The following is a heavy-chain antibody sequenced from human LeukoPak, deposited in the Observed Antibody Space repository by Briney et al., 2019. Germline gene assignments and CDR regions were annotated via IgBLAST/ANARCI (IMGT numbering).Heavy chain of an antibody. V-gene: IGHV4-59*01. Sequence: SETLSLTCTVSGGSISSYYWSWIRQPPGKGLEWIGYIYYSGSTNYNPSLKSRVTISVDTSENQFSLKLSSVTAADTAVYYCARGSRMTYSSSPGFDYWGQGTLVTVSS. J-gene: IGHJ4*02. CDR1: GGSISSYY. D-gene: IGHD6-6*01. CDR3: ARGSRMTYSSSPGFDY. CDR2: IYYSGST.